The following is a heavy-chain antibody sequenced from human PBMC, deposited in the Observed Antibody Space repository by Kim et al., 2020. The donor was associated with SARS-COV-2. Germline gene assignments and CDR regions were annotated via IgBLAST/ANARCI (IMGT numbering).Heavy chain of an antibody. CDR2: INHSGST. J-gene: IGHJ4*02. Sequence: SETLSLTCAVYGGSFSGYYWSWIRQPPGKGLEWIGEINHSGSTNYNPSLKSRVTISVDTSKNQFSLKLSSVTAADTAVYYCARDNPPSGYYGSGISTFDYWGQGTLVTVSS. D-gene: IGHD3-10*01. CDR1: GGSFSGYY. V-gene: IGHV4-34*01. CDR3: ARDNPPSGYYGSGISTFDY.